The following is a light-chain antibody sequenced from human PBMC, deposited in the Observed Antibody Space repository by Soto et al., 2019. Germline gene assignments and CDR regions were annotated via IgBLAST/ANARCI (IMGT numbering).Light chain of an antibody. CDR3: QHYSTWLWT. J-gene: IGKJ1*01. Sequence: EIVMTQSPATLSVSPGERATLSCRASQSVSSKLALYQQKPGQGPRLLIYGASTRATGIPARFSGSGSGTEFTLTISRLQSEDFAVYYCQHYSTWLWTFGQGTKVEIK. CDR1: QSVSSK. CDR2: GAS. V-gene: IGKV3-15*01.